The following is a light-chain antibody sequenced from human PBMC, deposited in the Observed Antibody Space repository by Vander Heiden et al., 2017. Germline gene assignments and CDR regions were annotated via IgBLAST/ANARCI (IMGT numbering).Light chain of an antibody. CDR3: LQTSSLPYT. J-gene: IGKJ2*01. CDR2: YAS. Sequence: EIVLTQSPDFQSVTPKERVTITCRASESIGTSCHWYQQKPDQSPKLLIKYASQSFAGVPSRFTGSGSGTDFTLTINSLEAEDAAAYYCLQTSSLPYTFGQGTKLEIK. V-gene: IGKV6-21*01. CDR1: ESIGTS.